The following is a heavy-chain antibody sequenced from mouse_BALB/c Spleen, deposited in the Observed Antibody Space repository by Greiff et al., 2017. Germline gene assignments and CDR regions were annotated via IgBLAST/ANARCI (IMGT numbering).Heavy chain of an antibody. CDR1: GFTFSSYY. D-gene: IGHD2-2*01. V-gene: IGHV5-6-2*01. CDR2: INSNGGST. Sequence: EVHLVESGGGLVKLGGSLKLSCAASGFTFSSYYMSWVRQTPEKRLELVAAINSNGGSTYYPDTVKGRFTISRDNAKNTLYLQMSSLKSEDTALYYCARLYYGYDGGFAYWGQGTLVTVSA. CDR3: ARLYYGYDGGFAY. J-gene: IGHJ3*01.